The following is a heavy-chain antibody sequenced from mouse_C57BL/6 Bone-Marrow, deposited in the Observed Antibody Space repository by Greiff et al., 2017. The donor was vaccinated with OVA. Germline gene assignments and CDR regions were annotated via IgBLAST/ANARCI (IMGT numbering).Heavy chain of an antibody. Sequence: EVHLVESGGGLVKPGGSLKLSCAASGFTFSDYGMHWVRQAPEKGLEWVAYISSGSSTIYYADTVKGRFTISRDNAKNTLFLQMTSLRSEDTAMYYCATFCYYDYFDCWGQGTTLTVSS. J-gene: IGHJ2*01. D-gene: IGHD1-1*01. CDR1: GFTFSDYG. CDR3: ATFCYYDYFDC. V-gene: IGHV5-17*01. CDR2: ISSGSSTI.